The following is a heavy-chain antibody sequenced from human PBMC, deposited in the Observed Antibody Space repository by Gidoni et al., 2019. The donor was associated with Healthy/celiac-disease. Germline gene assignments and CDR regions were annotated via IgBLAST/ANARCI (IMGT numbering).Heavy chain of an antibody. CDR2: ISSSSSYI. V-gene: IGHV3-21*01. CDR3: ARDQGAGPIFDY. CDR1: GFTFSSYS. J-gene: IGHJ4*02. D-gene: IGHD3-16*01. Sequence: EVQLVESGGGLVKPGGSLSLSCAASGFTFSSYSMNWVRQAPGQGLEWVSSISSSSSYIYYADSVKGRFTISRDNAKNSLYLQMNSLRAEDTAVYYCARDQGAGPIFDYWGQGTLVTVSS.